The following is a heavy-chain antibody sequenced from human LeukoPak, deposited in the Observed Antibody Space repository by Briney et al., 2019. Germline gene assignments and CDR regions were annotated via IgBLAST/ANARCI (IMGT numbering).Heavy chain of an antibody. V-gene: IGHV3-74*01. D-gene: IGHD5-24*01. CDR3: ARGEMVQVY. CDR2: INTDGSPP. Sequence: GGSLRLSRVASGFTFSSYWMHWVRQAPGKGLVWVSRINTDGSPPSYADSVKGRFTISRDNAKNTLYLQMNSLRADDTAVYYCARGEMVQVYWGQGTLVTVSS. CDR1: GFTFSSYW. J-gene: IGHJ4*02.